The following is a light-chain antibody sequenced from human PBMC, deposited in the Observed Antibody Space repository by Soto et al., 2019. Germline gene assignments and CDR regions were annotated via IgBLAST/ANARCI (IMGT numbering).Light chain of an antibody. V-gene: IGKV1-17*01. CDR3: LHHYSYPYT. J-gene: IGKJ2*01. Sequence: DIQMTQSPSSLSASVGDRITLTCRASQVIRIFLAWYQQKPGKAPERLIYAESTLEGGVPSRFSGSGSATEFTLTIRSLQPEDSATYYCLHHYSYPYTFGQGPKVQIK. CDR2: AES. CDR1: QVIRIF.